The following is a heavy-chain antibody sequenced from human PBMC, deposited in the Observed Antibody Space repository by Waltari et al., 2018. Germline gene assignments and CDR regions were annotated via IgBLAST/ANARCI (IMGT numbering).Heavy chain of an antibody. D-gene: IGHD4-17*01. J-gene: IGHJ4*02. CDR3: ARDHEYGGKADY. Sequence: EVQLVDSGGGVVKPGGSLRLYCAVPGFTFSSYNMNWVRQAPGKGLEWVSIISYSSSYIYYADSVKGRFTVSRDNAKNSLYLQMNSLRAEDTAVYYCARDHEYGGKADYWGQGTLVTVSS. V-gene: IGHV3-21*01. CDR1: GFTFSSYN. CDR2: ISYSSSYI.